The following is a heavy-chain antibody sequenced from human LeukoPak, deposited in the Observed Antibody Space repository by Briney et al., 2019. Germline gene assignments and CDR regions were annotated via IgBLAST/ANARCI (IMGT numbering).Heavy chain of an antibody. CDR1: GFTVSSSY. V-gene: IGHV3-66*01. CDR3: AKDIYATPPNWFDP. Sequence: GGSLRLSCAASGFTVSSSYMSWVRQAPGKGLEWVSVIYSGGSGGSTYYADSVKGRFTISRDNSKNTLYLQMNRLRPEDTAVYYCAKDIYATPPNWFDPWGPGTLVTVSS. D-gene: IGHD2-8*01. J-gene: IGHJ5*02. CDR2: IYSGGSGGST.